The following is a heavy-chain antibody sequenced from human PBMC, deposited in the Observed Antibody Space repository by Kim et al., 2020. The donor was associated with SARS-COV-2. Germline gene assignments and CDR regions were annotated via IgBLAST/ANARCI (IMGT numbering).Heavy chain of an antibody. J-gene: IGHJ6*02. CDR2: ISYDGSNK. CDR1: GFTFSSYA. CDR3: ARPTTVTFYYYGMDV. D-gene: IGHD4-17*01. Sequence: GGSLRLSCAASGFTFSSYAMHWVRQAPGKGLEWVAVISYDGSNKYYADSVKGRFTISRDNSKNTLYLQMNSLRAEDTAVYYCARPTTVTFYYYGMDVWGQGTTVTVSS. V-gene: IGHV3-30-3*01.